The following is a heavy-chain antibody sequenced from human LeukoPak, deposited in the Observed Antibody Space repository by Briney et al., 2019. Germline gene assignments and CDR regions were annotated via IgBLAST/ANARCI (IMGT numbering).Heavy chain of an antibody. J-gene: IGHJ4*02. CDR2: IYHSGNT. CDR1: GFTISSYY. CDR3: ARAY. V-gene: IGHV3-53*01. Sequence: GGSLRLSCAASGFTISSYYMAWVRQAPGKGLEWVSVIYHSGNTDYADSVKGRFTISRDNSKNTVYLQMSSLRAEDTAVYYCARAYWGQGTLVTVSS.